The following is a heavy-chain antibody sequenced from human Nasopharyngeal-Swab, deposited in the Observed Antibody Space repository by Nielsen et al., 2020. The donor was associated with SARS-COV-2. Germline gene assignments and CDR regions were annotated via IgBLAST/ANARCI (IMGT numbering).Heavy chain of an antibody. D-gene: IGHD2-15*01. V-gene: IGHV4-39*01. CDR3: AGRYCSGGSCSGVQEGDVFDI. J-gene: IGHJ3*02. CDR1: GGSISSSSYY. Sequence: SETLSLTCTVSGGSISSSSYYWGWIRQPPGKGLEWIGSFYYSGSTYYNPSLKSRVTISVDTSKNQFSLKLSFVTAADTAVYYCAGRYCSGGSCSGVQEGDVFDIWGPGTMVTVSS. CDR2: FYYSGST.